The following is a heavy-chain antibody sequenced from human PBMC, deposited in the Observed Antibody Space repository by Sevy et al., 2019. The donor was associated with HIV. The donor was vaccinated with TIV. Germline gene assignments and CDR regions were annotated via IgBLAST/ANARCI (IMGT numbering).Heavy chain of an antibody. V-gene: IGHV4-38-2*02. D-gene: IGHD6-13*01. CDR3: ARDTLAAGTVLSVYYYYGMDV. CDR2: IYHSGST. Sequence: SETLSLTCTVSGYSISSGYYWGWIRQPPGKGLEWIGSIYHSGSTYYNPSLKSRVTISVDTSKNQFSLKLSSVTAADTAVYYCARDTLAAGTVLSVYYYYGMDVWGQGTTVTVSS. J-gene: IGHJ6*02. CDR1: GYSISSGYY.